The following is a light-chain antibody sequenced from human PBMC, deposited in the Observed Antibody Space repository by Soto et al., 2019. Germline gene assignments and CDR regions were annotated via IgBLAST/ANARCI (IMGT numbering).Light chain of an antibody. CDR1: QSVGSGF. CDR3: QQYDSSPWT. CDR2: GAS. V-gene: IGKV3-20*01. Sequence: EIVVTQSPGTLSLSPGERASLSCRASQSVGSGFLAWYQQKPGQAPRLLIYGASSRATGIPDRFSGSGSGTDFTLTISRLEPEDFAVYYCQQYDSSPWTFGQGTKVEIK. J-gene: IGKJ1*01.